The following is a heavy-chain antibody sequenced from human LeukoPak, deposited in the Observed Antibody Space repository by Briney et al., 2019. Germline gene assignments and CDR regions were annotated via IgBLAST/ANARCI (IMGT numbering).Heavy chain of an antibody. D-gene: IGHD2-15*01. CDR2: IYQSGSP. Sequence: SQTLSLTCAVSGXSISSGGYSWTWIRQPPGKGLEWIGDIYQSGSPYYNPSLKSRVTISLDRSKNQFSLKLSSVTAADTAVYYCARESGDYWYFDLWGRGTVVTVSS. V-gene: IGHV4-30-2*01. CDR1: GXSISSGGYS. J-gene: IGHJ2*01. CDR3: ARESGDYWYFDL.